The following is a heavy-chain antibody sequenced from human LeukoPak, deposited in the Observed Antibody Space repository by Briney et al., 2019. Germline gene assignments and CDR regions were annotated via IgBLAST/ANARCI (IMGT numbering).Heavy chain of an antibody. D-gene: IGHD3-22*01. CDR3: ARDYYDSSGYSKYYYYYYMDV. Sequence: SETLSLPCTVFGASISSYYWSWIRQPAGKGLEWIGRIYTSGSTNYNPSLKSRVTMSVDTSKNQFSLKLSSVTAADTAVYYCARDYYDSSGYSKYYYYYYMDVWGKGTTVTVSS. CDR2: IYTSGST. CDR1: GASISSYY. J-gene: IGHJ6*03. V-gene: IGHV4-4*07.